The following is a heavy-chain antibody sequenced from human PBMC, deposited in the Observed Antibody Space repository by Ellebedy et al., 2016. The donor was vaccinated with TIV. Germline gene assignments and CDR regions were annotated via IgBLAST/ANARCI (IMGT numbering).Heavy chain of an antibody. D-gene: IGHD1-1*01. CDR2: INPNSGGT. CDR1: GYTFSRYY. V-gene: IGHV1-2*02. Sequence: ASVKVSCKASGYTFSRYYMHWVRQAPGQGLEWMGWINPNSGGTNYAQKFQGRVTMTRDTSITTAYMELSRPRSDDTAVYYCARGGGNNWFDPWGQGTLVTVSS. CDR3: ARGGGNNWFDP. J-gene: IGHJ5*02.